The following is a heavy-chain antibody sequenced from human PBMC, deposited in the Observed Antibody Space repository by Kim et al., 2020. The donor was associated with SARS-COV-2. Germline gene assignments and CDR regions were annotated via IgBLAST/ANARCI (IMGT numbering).Heavy chain of an antibody. CDR2: INAGNGNT. J-gene: IGHJ4*02. Sequence: ASVKVSCKASGYTFTSYAMHWVRQAPGQRLEWMGWINAGNGNTKYSQKFQGRVTITRDTSASTAYMELSSLRSEDTAVYYCARVRIAAGYYFDYWGQGTLVTVSS. CDR1: GYTFTSYA. CDR3: ARVRIAAGYYFDY. V-gene: IGHV1-3*01. D-gene: IGHD2-15*01.